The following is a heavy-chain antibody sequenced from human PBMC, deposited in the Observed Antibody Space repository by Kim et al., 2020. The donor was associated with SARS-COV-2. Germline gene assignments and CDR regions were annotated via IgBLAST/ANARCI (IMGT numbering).Heavy chain of an antibody. CDR3: AKHPDIVVVVAATYFDY. D-gene: IGHD2-15*01. J-gene: IGHJ4*02. V-gene: IGHV3-23*01. Sequence: VKGRFTSSRDTSKNTLYLQMNSLRAEDTAVYYCAKHPDIVVVVAATYFDYWGQGTLVTVSS.